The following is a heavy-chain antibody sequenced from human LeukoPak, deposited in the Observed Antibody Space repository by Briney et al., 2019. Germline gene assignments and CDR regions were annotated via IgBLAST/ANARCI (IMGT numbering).Heavy chain of an antibody. CDR2: IYYSGST. CDR3: ARVPGYSSSWYWFDP. Sequence: SETLSLTCTVSGGSISSSIYYWGWIRQPPGKGLEWIGSIYYSGSTYYNPSLKSRVTISVDTSKNQFSLKLSSVTAADTAVYYCARVPGYSSSWYWFDPWGQGTLVTVSS. CDR1: GGSISSSIYY. D-gene: IGHD6-13*01. J-gene: IGHJ5*02. V-gene: IGHV4-39*07.